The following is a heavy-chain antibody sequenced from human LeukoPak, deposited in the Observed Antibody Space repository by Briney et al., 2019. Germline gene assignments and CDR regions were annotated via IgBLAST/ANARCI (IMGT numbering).Heavy chain of an antibody. Sequence: GGSLRLSCAASGFTFSSNAMSWVRQAPGKGLEWVSSISSDAVATYYADSLKGRFTISRDNPGNTLYLQMNSLRAEDTAVYYCAKDHEQLVLLYYFDYWGQGTLVTVSS. D-gene: IGHD6-13*01. CDR1: GFTFSSNA. CDR3: AKDHEQLVLLYYFDY. V-gene: IGHV3-23*01. J-gene: IGHJ4*02. CDR2: ISSDAVAT.